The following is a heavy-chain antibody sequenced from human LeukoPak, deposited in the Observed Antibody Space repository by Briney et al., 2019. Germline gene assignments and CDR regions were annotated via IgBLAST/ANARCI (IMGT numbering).Heavy chain of an antibody. CDR3: ARDRVVPAAPFDY. V-gene: IGHV3-33*01. CDR1: GFTFSSYG. Sequence: GRPLRLFCAASGFTFSSYGMHWVRQAPGKGLEWVAVIWYDGSNKYYADSVKGRFTISRDNSKDTLYLQMNSLRAEDTAVYYCARDRVVPAAPFDYWGQGTLVTVSS. D-gene: IGHD2-2*01. CDR2: IWYDGSNK. J-gene: IGHJ4*02.